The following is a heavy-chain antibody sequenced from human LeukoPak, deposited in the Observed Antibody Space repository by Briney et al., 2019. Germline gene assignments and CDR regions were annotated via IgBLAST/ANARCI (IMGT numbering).Heavy chain of an antibody. V-gene: IGHV3-66*01. CDR2: IYSGGST. Sequence: GGSLRLSCAASGFTVSSNYMSWVRQAPGKGLEWVSVIYSGGSTYYPDSVKGRFTISRDNSKNTLYLQMNSLRAEDTAVYYCARVSTSSSWYYFDYWGQGTLVTVSS. CDR3: ARVSTSSSWYYFDY. D-gene: IGHD6-13*01. J-gene: IGHJ4*02. CDR1: GFTVSSNY.